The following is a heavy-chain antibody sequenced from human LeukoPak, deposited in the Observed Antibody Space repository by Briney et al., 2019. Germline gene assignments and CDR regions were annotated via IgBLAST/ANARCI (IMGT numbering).Heavy chain of an antibody. D-gene: IGHD2-2*02. Sequence: SVKVSCKASGGTFSSCAISWVRQAPGQGLEWMGRIIPILGIANYAQKFQGRVTITADKSTSTAYMELSSLRSEDTAVYYCARGRQLGYCSSTSCYTPWFDPWGQGTLVTVSS. CDR3: ARGRQLGYCSSTSCYTPWFDP. V-gene: IGHV1-69*04. CDR2: IIPILGIA. CDR1: GGTFSSCA. J-gene: IGHJ5*02.